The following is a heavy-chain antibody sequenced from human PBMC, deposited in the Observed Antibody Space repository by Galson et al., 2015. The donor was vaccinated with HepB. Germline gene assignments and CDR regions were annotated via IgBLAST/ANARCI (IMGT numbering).Heavy chain of an antibody. D-gene: IGHD2-2*01. Sequence: SETLSLTCTVSGGSISSYYWSWIRQPPGKGLEWIGYIYYSGSTNYNPSLKGRVTISVDTSKNQFSLKLSSVTAADTAVYYCARLFFSPPYQLLSKSVFGYYGMDVWGQGTTVTVSS. CDR1: GGSISSYY. V-gene: IGHV4-59*08. CDR2: IYYSGST. J-gene: IGHJ6*02. CDR3: ARLFFSPPYQLLSKSVFGYYGMDV.